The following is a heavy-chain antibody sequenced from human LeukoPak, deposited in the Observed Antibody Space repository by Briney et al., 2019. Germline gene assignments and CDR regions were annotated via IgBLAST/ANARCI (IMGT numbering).Heavy chain of an antibody. CDR2: TSAYNGNT. CDR1: GYTFTNYG. Sequence: ASVKVSCKASGYTFTNYGVSWLRQAPGQGLEWMGWTSAYNGNTNYVQKLQGRVTMTTDTSTSTPYMELRSLRSDDTAVYYCARDRTYYYDSSGQDAFDIWGQGTRVTVSS. V-gene: IGHV1-18*01. CDR3: ARDRTYYYDSSGQDAFDI. D-gene: IGHD3-22*01. J-gene: IGHJ3*02.